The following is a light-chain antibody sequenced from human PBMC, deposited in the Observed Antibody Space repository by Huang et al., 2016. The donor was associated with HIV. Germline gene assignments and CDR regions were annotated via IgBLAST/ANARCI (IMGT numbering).Light chain of an antibody. J-gene: IGKJ5*01. CDR2: DAS. V-gene: IGKV3-11*01. CDR3: QQRSAWPPIT. Sequence: ETVLTQSPDTLSLSPGERAILFCRASQRVVNLAWYQHKVGQAPRLLIYDASNRASGSPARCSGSGSGTDFTLTVNILEPEDSAVYYCQQRSAWPPITFGQGTRLEIK. CDR1: QRVVN.